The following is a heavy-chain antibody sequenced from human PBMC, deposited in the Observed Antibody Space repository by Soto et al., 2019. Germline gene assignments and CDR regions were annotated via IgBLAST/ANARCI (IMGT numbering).Heavy chain of an antibody. D-gene: IGHD2-21*01. CDR1: GFTFSSYG. J-gene: IGHJ4*02. V-gene: IGHV3-33*01. CDR3: ARSAYDSQAFDY. CDR2: IWYDGSNK. Sequence: QVQLVESGGGVVQPGRSLRLSCAASGFTFSSYGMHWVRQAPGKGLEWVAVIWYDGSNKYYADSAKGRFTISRDNSKNTLYLQMNSLRAEDTAVYYCARSAYDSQAFDYWGQGTLVTVSS.